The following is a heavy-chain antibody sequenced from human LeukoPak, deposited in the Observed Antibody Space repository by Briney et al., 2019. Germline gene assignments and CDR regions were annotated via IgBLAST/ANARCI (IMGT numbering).Heavy chain of an antibody. Sequence: SETLSLTCAVYGGSFSGYYWSRIRQPPGKGLEWIGEINHSGSTNYNPSLKSRVTISVDTSKNQFSLKLSSVTAADTAVYYCARGGEGEHCSSTSCRPGFDYWGQGTLVTVSS. CDR1: GGSFSGYY. V-gene: IGHV4-34*01. D-gene: IGHD2-2*01. CDR3: ARGGEGEHCSSTSCRPGFDY. CDR2: INHSGST. J-gene: IGHJ4*02.